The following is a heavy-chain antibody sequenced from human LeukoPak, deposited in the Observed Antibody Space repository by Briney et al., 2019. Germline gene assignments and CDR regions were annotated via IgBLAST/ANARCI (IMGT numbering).Heavy chain of an antibody. Sequence: GGSLKLSCAASGFTFSGSPMHWVRQASGKGLEWVGRIRTKATSYDAAYAASVKGRFTISRDDSKNTAYLQMNSLKTEDTAMYYCAKGGYSSSWTPGAFDIWGQGTMVTVSS. CDR2: IRTKATSYDA. D-gene: IGHD6-13*01. J-gene: IGHJ3*02. V-gene: IGHV3-73*01. CDR1: GFTFSGSP. CDR3: AKGGYSSSWTPGAFDI.